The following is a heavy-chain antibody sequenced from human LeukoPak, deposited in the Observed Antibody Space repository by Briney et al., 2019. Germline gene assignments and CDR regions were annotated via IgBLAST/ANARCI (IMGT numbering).Heavy chain of an antibody. Sequence: SETLSLTCTVSGGSISSYYWSWIRQPPGKGLEWIGYIYYSGSTNYNPSLKTRVTISVDTSKNQFSLKLSSVTAADTAVYYCARRGIAAHFDYWGQGTLVTVSS. CDR1: GGSISSYY. CDR3: ARRGIAAHFDY. D-gene: IGHD6-6*01. J-gene: IGHJ4*02. CDR2: IYYSGST. V-gene: IGHV4-59*01.